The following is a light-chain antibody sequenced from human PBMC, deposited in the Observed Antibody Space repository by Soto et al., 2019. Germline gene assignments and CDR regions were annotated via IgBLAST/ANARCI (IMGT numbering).Light chain of an antibody. Sequence: QSALTQPASMSGSPGQSITISSTGSSSDIGGYNSVSWYQQHPGKAPKLMIYDVTNRPSGVSNRFSGSKSGNTASLTISGLQAEDEADYYCFSRTSSTSGSTLYLFGTGTKVTVL. J-gene: IGLJ1*01. CDR3: FSRTSSTSGSTLYL. CDR1: SSDIGGYNS. V-gene: IGLV2-14*01. CDR2: DVT.